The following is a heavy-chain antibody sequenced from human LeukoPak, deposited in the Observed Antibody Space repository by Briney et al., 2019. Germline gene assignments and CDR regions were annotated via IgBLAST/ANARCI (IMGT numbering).Heavy chain of an antibody. D-gene: IGHD2-2*01. Sequence: ASVKVSCKASGYTFTSYGISWVRQAPGQGLEWMGWISAYNGNTNYAQKLQGRVTMTTDTSTSTAYMELRSLRSDDTAVYYCARGDIVVVPAAITQSGYYMDVWGKGTTVTVSS. V-gene: IGHV1-18*01. CDR1: GYTFTSYG. J-gene: IGHJ6*03. CDR2: ISAYNGNT. CDR3: ARGDIVVVPAAITQSGYYMDV.